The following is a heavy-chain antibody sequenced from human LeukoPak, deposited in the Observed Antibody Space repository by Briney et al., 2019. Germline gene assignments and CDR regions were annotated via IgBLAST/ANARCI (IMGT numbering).Heavy chain of an antibody. V-gene: IGHV3-30*04. CDR1: GFTFSSYA. CDR3: ARDHIVATIALDY. Sequence: GRSLRLSCAASGFTFSSYAMHWVRQAPGKGLEGVAVISYDGSNKYYADPVKGRFTISRDNSKNTLYLQMNSLRAEDTAVYYCARDHIVATIALDYWGKGTLVTVSS. D-gene: IGHD5-12*01. J-gene: IGHJ4*02. CDR2: ISYDGSNK.